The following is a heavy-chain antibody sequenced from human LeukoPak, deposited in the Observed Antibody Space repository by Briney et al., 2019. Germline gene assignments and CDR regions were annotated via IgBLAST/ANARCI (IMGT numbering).Heavy chain of an antibody. CDR2: IRYDGSNK. CDR3: AKDGGIVGATPPDY. CDR1: GFTFSSYG. Sequence: AGGSLRLSCAASGFTFSSYGMHWVRQAPGKGLEWVAFIRYDGSNKYYADSVKGRFTISRDNSKNTLYLQMNSLRAEDTAVYYCAKDGGIVGATPPDYWGQGTLVTVSS. J-gene: IGHJ4*02. V-gene: IGHV3-30*02. D-gene: IGHD1-26*01.